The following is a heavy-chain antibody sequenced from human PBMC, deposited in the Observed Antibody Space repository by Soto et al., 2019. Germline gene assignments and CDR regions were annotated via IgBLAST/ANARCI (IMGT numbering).Heavy chain of an antibody. J-gene: IGHJ6*03. CDR1: GFTVSGSW. CDR3: ARERSLSDYYYYYMDV. V-gene: IGHV3-7*01. Sequence: PGGSLRLSCAGSGFTVSGSWMAWVRQAPGRGLEWVARIKQDGSDKNYVDSVKGRVTISRDNAKNTLYLQMNSLRAEDTAVYYCARERSLSDYYYYYMDVWGKGTTVTVSS. CDR2: IKQDGSDK.